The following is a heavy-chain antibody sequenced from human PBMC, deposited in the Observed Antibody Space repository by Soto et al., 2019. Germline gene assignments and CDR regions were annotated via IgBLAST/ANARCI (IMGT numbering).Heavy chain of an antibody. J-gene: IGHJ4*02. CDR1: GFTFSMYW. CDR2: INDDGSHA. CDR3: TRGPRSTSTGTVAF. D-gene: IGHD1-1*01. V-gene: IGHV3-74*01. Sequence: GGSLRLSCAASGFTFSMYWMHWVRQVPGKGPEWVSRINDDGSHANYADSVKGRFTISRDNAKNTLYLQMNDLRAEDTAVYYCTRGPRSTSTGTVAFWGQGTLVTVSS.